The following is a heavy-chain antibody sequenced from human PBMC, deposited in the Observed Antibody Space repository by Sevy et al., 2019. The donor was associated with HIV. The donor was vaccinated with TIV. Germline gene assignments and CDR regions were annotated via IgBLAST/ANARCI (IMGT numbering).Heavy chain of an antibody. CDR2: ISSSSSYI. J-gene: IGHJ4*02. D-gene: IGHD6-6*01. CDR1: GFTFSSYS. Sequence: GGSLRLSCAASGFTFSSYSMNWVRQAPGKGLEWVSSISSSSSYIYYADSVKGRFTISRDNAKNSLYLQMNSLRAEDTAVYYCASSGSSGGYFDYWGQGNLVTVSS. V-gene: IGHV3-21*01. CDR3: ASSGSSGGYFDY.